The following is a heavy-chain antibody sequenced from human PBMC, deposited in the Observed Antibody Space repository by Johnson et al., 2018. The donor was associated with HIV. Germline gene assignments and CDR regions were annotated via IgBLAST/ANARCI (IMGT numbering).Heavy chain of an antibody. CDR2: INSDGSST. V-gene: IGHV3-74*01. J-gene: IGHJ3*02. CDR3: AREKELRELVGAISNAFDI. D-gene: IGHD1-26*01. CDR1: GSLFSSYA. Sequence: VQLVESGGGVVRPGTSLRLSCAASGSLFSSYAMHWVRQAPGKGLVWVSRINSDGSSTSYADSVKGRFTISSDNAKNTLYLQMNSLRAEDTAVYYCAREKELRELVGAISNAFDIWGQGTMVTVSS.